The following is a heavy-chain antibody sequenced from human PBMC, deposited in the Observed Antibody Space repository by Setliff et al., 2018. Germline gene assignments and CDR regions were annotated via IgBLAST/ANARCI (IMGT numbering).Heavy chain of an antibody. J-gene: IGHJ4*02. CDR2: IWPGDSDT. V-gene: IGHV5-51*01. Sequence: GESLKISCQGSGFRFTSHWIGWVRQMPGKGLEWMGLIWPGDSDTKYSPSFQGRVTISADKSINTAYLEWSSLQASDTAMYYCARTLRYGGYLLAYWGQGTLVTVSS. CDR3: ARTLRYGGYLLAY. CDR1: GFRFTSHW. D-gene: IGHD5-12*01.